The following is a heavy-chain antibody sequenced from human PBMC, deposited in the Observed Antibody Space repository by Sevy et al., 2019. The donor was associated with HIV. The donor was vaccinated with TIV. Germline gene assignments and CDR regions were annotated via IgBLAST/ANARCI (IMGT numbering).Heavy chain of an antibody. V-gene: IGHV3-30*02. J-gene: IGHJ4*02. CDR3: ATGRVGATTSYYFDC. CDR1: GFTFSSYA. CDR2: PWQDGSQK. Sequence: GGSLRLSCAASGFTFSSYAMHWVRLAPGKGLEWVGFPWQDGSQKDYADSVRGRLNFSGANSRNTLFLQVSSLRAEDTAVYYCATGRVGATTSYYFDCWGQGTLVTVSS. D-gene: IGHD1-26*01.